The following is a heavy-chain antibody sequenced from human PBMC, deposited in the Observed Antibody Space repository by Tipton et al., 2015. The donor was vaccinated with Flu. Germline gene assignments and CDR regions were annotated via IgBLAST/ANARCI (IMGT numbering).Heavy chain of an antibody. CDR1: GDSISSGSYY. CDR2: IHTTGST. J-gene: IGHJ6*02. V-gene: IGHV4-61*09. Sequence: TLSLTCTVSGDSISSGSYYWNWIRQPAEKGLQWFGHIHTTGSTNYNPSLKNRVTISVDTSKNQISLKLRSVTAADTAVYYCARRAAALVAGYYYGIDVWGQGTTVTVSS. CDR3: ARRAAALVAGYYYGIDV. D-gene: IGHD3-16*01.